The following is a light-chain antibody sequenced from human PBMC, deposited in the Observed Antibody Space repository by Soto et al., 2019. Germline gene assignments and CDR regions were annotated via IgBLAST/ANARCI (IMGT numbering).Light chain of an antibody. CDR2: DAS. CDR3: QQYDNPNLTVT. V-gene: IGKV1-33*01. Sequence: DIQMTQSPSSLSASVGDRVTITCQASQDISNFLNWFQQKPGKAPKLLIYDASNLETGVPSRFSGSGSGTDFPFTISSLQAEDIETYYCQQYDNPNLTVTFGGGTKVEIK. J-gene: IGKJ4*01. CDR1: QDISNF.